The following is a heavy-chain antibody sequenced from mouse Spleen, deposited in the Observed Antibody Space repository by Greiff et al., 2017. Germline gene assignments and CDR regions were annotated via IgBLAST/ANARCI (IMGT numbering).Heavy chain of an antibody. J-gene: IGHJ1*03. D-gene: IGHD1-1*01. Sequence: VQLKESGGGLVKPGGSLKLSCAASGFTFSSYAMSWVRQTPEKRLEWVATISDGGSYTYYPDNVKGRFTISRDNAKNNLYLQMSHLKSEDTAMYYCARDNDYGSSYWYFDVWGTGTTVTVSS. V-gene: IGHV5-4*01. CDR3: ARDNDYGSSYWYFDV. CDR1: GFTFSSYA. CDR2: ISDGGSYT.